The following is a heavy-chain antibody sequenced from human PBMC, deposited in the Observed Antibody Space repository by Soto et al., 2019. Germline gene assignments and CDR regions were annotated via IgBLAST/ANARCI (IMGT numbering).Heavy chain of an antibody. J-gene: IGHJ5*02. Sequence: SETLSLTCTVSGGSISSYYWSWIRQPPGKGLEWIGYIYYSGSTNYNPSLKSRVTISVDTSKNQFSLKLSSVTAADTAVYYCVRQGDYVSYNWFDPWGQGTLVTVSS. CDR2: IYYSGST. V-gene: IGHV4-59*08. CDR1: GGSISSYY. CDR3: VRQGDYVSYNWFDP. D-gene: IGHD4-17*01.